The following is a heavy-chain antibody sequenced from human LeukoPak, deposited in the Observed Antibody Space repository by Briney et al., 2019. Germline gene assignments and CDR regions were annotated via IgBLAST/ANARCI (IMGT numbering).Heavy chain of an antibody. CDR3: ARATNSYGDNSDY. J-gene: IGHJ4*02. CDR1: GFTFSDYT. CDR2: ISSYGDNT. D-gene: IGHD4-23*01. V-gene: IGHV3-64*01. Sequence: GGSLRLSCLASGFTFSDYTMHWVRQAPGKGLEYVSAISSYGDNTYYANSVKGRFTISRDNSKNTLYLQMGSLRADDMAVYYCARATNSYGDNSDYWGQGALDTDSS.